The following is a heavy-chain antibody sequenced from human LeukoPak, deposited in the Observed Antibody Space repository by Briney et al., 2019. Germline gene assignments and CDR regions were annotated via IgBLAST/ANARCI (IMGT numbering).Heavy chain of an antibody. CDR1: GGSMNSYY. Sequence: PSETLSLTCTVSGGSMNSYYWSWIRQPPGKGLEWIGDIFYSGSTNCNPSLKSRVTISVDTSKNHFSLNLSSVTAADTAVYYCARWSREPYYFDSWGQGTLVTVSS. D-gene: IGHD3-10*01. CDR2: IFYSGST. J-gene: IGHJ4*02. CDR3: ARWSREPYYFDS. V-gene: IGHV4-59*08.